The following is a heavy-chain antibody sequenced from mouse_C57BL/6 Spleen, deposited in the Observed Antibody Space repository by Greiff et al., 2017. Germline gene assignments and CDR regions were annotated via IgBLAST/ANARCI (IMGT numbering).Heavy chain of an antibody. Sequence: EVQLQESGPGLVKPSQSLSLTCSVTGYSITSGYYWNWIRQFPGNKLEWMGYISYDGSNNYNPSLKNRISITRDTSKNQFFLKLNSVTTEDTATYYCARKAYRTYAMDYWGQGTSVTVSS. CDR1: GYSITSGYY. J-gene: IGHJ4*01. CDR2: ISYDGSN. D-gene: IGHD2-10*01. V-gene: IGHV3-6*01. CDR3: ARKAYRTYAMDY.